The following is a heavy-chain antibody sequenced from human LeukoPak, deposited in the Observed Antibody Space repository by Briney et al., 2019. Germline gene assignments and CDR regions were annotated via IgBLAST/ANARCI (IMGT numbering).Heavy chain of an antibody. D-gene: IGHD3-22*01. J-gene: IGHJ4*02. Sequence: PGGSLRLSCAASGFTVTNNYMSWVRQVPGTGLEWVSVIYSGGSTYYADSVKGRFAISRDNSKNTLYLQMNSLRAEDTAVYYCARDSYDSSGYYPHYWGQGTLVTVSS. CDR2: IYSGGST. CDR3: ARDSYDSSGYYPHY. CDR1: GFTVTNNY. V-gene: IGHV3-53*01.